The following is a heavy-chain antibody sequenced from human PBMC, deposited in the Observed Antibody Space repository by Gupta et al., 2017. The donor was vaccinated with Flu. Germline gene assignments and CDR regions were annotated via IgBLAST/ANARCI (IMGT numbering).Heavy chain of an antibody. Sequence: DCSMHWVRQSPGRGLEWVSSISWNSATVAYADSVKGRFTVSRDNAKNSLYLQMNSLRPEDTALYFCVKDSLSSSWALFDYWGQGTLVTVSS. J-gene: IGHJ4*02. D-gene: IGHD6-6*01. V-gene: IGHV3-9*01. CDR1: DCS. CDR3: VKDSLSSSWALFDY. CDR2: ISWNSATV.